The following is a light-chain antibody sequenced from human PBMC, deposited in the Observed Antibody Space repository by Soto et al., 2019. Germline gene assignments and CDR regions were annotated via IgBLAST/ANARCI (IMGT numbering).Light chain of an antibody. Sequence: DIQLTQSPSPLSASVGDRVYITGRTSQDGSSYLNWYQAKPGKAPKLLVYEASTLESGVPSRFSGSGSGTDFTLTISSLQPEDSATYYCQQSYGSPPFTFGPGTRVDI. V-gene: IGKV1-39*01. CDR3: QQSYGSPPFT. J-gene: IGKJ3*01. CDR2: EAS. CDR1: QDGSSY.